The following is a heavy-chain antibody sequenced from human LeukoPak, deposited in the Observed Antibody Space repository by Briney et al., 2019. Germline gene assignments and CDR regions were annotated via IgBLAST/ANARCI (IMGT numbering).Heavy chain of an antibody. CDR2: FYTSGST. CDR3: ARVWGLSSHTWFDP. D-gene: IGHD3-16*01. V-gene: IGHV4-61*02. CDR1: GGSISSGNYY. J-gene: IGHJ5*02. Sequence: SETLSLTCTVSGGSISSGNYYWSWIRQPAGKGLEWIGRFYTSGSTNYNPSLKSRATISVDTSKNQFSLKLNSVTAADTAVYYCARVWGLSSHTWFDPWGQGTLVTVSS.